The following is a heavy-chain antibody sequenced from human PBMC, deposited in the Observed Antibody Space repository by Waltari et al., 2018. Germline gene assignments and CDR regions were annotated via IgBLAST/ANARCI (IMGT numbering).Heavy chain of an antibody. J-gene: IGHJ4*02. D-gene: IGHD6-13*01. Sequence: QVQVVESGGGVAQPGRSLRLSCAASGFTFRNFAMHWVRQAPGKGLEWVAVISEDGSIERYGDSVKGRFTISRDNSKNTLYLQMNSLTAEDTALYYCARAYSRSWYAAYWGQGTLVTVSS. CDR3: ARAYSRSWYAAY. CDR2: ISEDGSIE. V-gene: IGHV3-30*04. CDR1: GFTFRNFA.